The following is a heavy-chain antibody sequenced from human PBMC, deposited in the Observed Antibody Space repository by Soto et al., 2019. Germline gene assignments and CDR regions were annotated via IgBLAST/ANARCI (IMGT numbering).Heavy chain of an antibody. V-gene: IGHV3-72*01. D-gene: IGHD3-22*01. J-gene: IGHJ4*02. Sequence: EVQLVESGGGLVQPGGSLRLSCAASGFTFSDHYMDWVRQAPGKGLEWVGRSRNRGNAYTTEYAASVKGIFTISRDDSKTSVYLQINSLKAEDAAVYYCARSSGGVRHFDYWGQGTLVTVSS. CDR3: ARSSGGVRHFDY. CDR2: SRNRGNAYTT. CDR1: GFTFSDHY.